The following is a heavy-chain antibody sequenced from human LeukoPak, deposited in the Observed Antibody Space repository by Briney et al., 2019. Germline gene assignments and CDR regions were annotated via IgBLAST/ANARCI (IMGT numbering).Heavy chain of an antibody. V-gene: IGHV4-30-4*01. CDR3: ARGGKAAVRFDL. CDR2: IYYSGST. D-gene: IGHD2-15*01. J-gene: IGHJ2*01. Sequence: PSQTLSLTCTVSGGSISSGDYYWSWIRQPPGKGLEWIGYIYYSGSTYYNPSLKSRVTISVATSKNQFSLKLSSVTAADTAVYYCARGGKAAVRFDLWGRGTLVTVSS. CDR1: GGSISSGDYY.